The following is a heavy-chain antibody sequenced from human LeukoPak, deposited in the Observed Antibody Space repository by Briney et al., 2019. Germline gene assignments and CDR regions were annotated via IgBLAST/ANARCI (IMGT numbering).Heavy chain of an antibody. J-gene: IGHJ4*02. Sequence: GGSLRLSCAASGFTFSTYWMSWVRQAPGKGLEWVANIHQDGSDKYYVDSVKGRFTISRDNAKNSLYLQANSLRAEDTAVYYCARGRYNYGYWGQGILVTVSS. D-gene: IGHD5-18*01. CDR3: ARGRYNYGY. V-gene: IGHV3-7*01. CDR2: IHQDGSDK. CDR1: GFTFSTYW.